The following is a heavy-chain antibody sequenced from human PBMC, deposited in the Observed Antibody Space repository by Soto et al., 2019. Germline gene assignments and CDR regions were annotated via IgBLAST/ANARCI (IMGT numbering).Heavy chain of an antibody. CDR3: ARGDDYGDRKAD. CDR1: GFTFSSYA. CDR2: ISYDGSNK. V-gene: IGHV3-30-3*01. Sequence: QVHLVESGGGVVQPGRSLRLSCAASGFTFSSYAMHWVRQAPGKGLEWVAVISYDGSNKYYADSVKGRFTISRDNSKNTLYLQMNSLRAEDTAVYYCARGDDYGDRKADWGQGTLVTVSS. D-gene: IGHD4-17*01. J-gene: IGHJ4*02.